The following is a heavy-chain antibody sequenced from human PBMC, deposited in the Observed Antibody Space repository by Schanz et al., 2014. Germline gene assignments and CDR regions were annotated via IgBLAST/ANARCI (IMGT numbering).Heavy chain of an antibody. D-gene: IGHD2-2*02. CDR3: ARGTCSSSTCYIIYFDY. V-gene: IGHV3-7*01. CDR2: VKQDGIEK. Sequence: EVQLVESGGGLVQPGGSVRLSCAASGFTFSGYWMSWVRQAPGKGPEWLANVKQDGIEKYYLESMRGRFTISRDNAKNSLYLQLNSLTAEDTAVYYCARGTCSSSTCYIIYFDYWGQGALVTVSS. J-gene: IGHJ4*02. CDR1: GFTFSGYW.